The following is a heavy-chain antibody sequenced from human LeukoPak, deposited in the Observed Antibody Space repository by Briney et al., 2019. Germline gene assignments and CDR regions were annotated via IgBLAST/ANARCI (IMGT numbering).Heavy chain of an antibody. CDR1: GFTFSSYA. Sequence: GGSLRLSCAASGFTFSSYAMSWVRQAPGKWLEWVSAITGSGGSTYYADSVTGRFTISRDNSKNTLYLQMNSLRAEDTAVYYFAKDRLWLDYWGQGTLVTVSS. V-gene: IGHV3-23*01. CDR3: AKDRLWLDY. CDR2: ITGSGGST. J-gene: IGHJ4*02. D-gene: IGHD2-21*01.